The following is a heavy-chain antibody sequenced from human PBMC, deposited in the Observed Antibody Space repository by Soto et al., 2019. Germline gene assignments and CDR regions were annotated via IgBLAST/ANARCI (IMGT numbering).Heavy chain of an antibody. D-gene: IGHD3-22*01. V-gene: IGHV3-30*18. Sequence: PGGSLRLSCEVSGFTFSDFGLDWVRQAPGKGLEWVAIISHDGSKRFYADSVKGRFTISRDNSKNTLYLQMSSLRPEDTALYYCAKTATYVDGYDNTGYSSEDYWGHGTLDTVSS. CDR3: AKTATYVDGYDNTGYSSEDY. CDR2: ISHDGSKR. J-gene: IGHJ4*01. CDR1: GFTFSDFG.